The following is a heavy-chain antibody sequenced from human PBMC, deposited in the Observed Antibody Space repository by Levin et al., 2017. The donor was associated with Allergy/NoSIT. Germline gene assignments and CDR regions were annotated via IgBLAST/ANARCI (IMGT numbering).Heavy chain of an antibody. V-gene: IGHV6-1*01. J-gene: IGHJ5*02. CDR2: TYYRSTWHS. Sequence: SETLSLTCAISGESVSSESASWNWIRQSPSRGLEWLGRTYYRSTWHSDFAVSVRSRITINPDTSKNLVFLQLKSWTPEDTAVYYCAKAGDTSGLGTFHSFDPWGQGSLVTVSS. D-gene: IGHD2-21*01. CDR1: GESVSSESAS. CDR3: AKAGDTSGLGTFHSFDP.